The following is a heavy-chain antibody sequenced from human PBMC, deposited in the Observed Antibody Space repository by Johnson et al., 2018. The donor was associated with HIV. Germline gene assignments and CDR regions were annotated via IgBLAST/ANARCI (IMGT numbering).Heavy chain of an antibody. CDR1: GFTFDDYA. D-gene: IGHD4-23*01. Sequence: LVESGGGLVQPGRSLRLSCAASGFTFDDYAMHWVRQAPGKGLEWVSGISWNSGSIGYADSVKGRFTISRDNSKNTLYLQMGSLRAEDTAVYYCARVILDYGGNPRSNAFDIWGQGTMVTVSS. J-gene: IGHJ3*02. V-gene: IGHV3-9*01. CDR3: ARVILDYGGNPRSNAFDI. CDR2: ISWNSGSI.